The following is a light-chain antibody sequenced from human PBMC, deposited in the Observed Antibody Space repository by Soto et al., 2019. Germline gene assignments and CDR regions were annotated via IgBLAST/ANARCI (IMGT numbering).Light chain of an antibody. CDR2: GTS. CDR1: QSVSN. CDR3: QQYGNSPET. J-gene: IGKJ2*01. Sequence: EMVLTQSPGTLSLSPGERATLSCRASQSVSNLAWYQQKPGQAPRLLIYGTSSRATGIPDRFSGSGSGTDFTLTISRLEPEDFAVYYCQQYGNSPETFGQGTKLEIK. V-gene: IGKV3-20*01.